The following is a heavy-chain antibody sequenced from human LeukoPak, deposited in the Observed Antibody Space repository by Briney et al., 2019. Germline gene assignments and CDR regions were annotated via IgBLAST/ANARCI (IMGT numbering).Heavy chain of an antibody. CDR3: ARILYSNNIDY. J-gene: IGHJ4*02. CDR1: GGSISSYY. V-gene: IGHV4-59*12. D-gene: IGHD2/OR15-2a*01. CDR2: IYYSGST. Sequence: SETLSLTCTVSGGSISSYYWSWIRQPPGKGLEWIGYIYYSGSTNYNPSLKSRVTISVDTSKNQFSLKLNSVTAADTAVYYCARILYSNNIDYWGQGTLVTVSS.